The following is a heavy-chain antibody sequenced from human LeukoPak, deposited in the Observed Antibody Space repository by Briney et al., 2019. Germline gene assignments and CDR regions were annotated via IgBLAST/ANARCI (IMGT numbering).Heavy chain of an antibody. Sequence: SETLSLTCTVSGGSISSSSYYWRWIRPPPGKGLEWIGSIDYSGGTYFSPSLRSRVTLSVDTSKNQFSLNLISVTAADTAVYYCARGPSITIFGVVMYTWFDPWGQGTPVSVSS. CDR3: ARGPSITIFGVVMYTWFDP. CDR1: GGSISSSSYY. D-gene: IGHD3-3*01. J-gene: IGHJ5*02. V-gene: IGHV4-39*07. CDR2: IDYSGGT.